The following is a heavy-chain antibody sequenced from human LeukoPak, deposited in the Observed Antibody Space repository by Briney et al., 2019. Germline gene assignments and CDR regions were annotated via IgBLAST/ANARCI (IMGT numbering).Heavy chain of an antibody. Sequence: GSLRLSCAASGFTFSSYGMHWVRQAPGKGLEWVAFIHFDGNNKYYADSVKGRFTISRDNSKNTLYLEMNSLRAEDTAVYYCAPRPYGYCTIGGCPFDYWGQGTLVTVSS. CDR3: APRPYGYCTIGGCPFDY. J-gene: IGHJ4*02. CDR1: GFTFSSYG. CDR2: IHFDGNNK. V-gene: IGHV3-30*02. D-gene: IGHD2-8*01.